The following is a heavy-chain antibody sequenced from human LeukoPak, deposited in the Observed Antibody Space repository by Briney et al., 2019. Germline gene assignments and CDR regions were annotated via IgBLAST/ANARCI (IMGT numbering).Heavy chain of an antibody. J-gene: IGHJ4*02. CDR3: TTELGLSFGVRYFDH. CDR1: GFTFSNAW. CDR2: IKSKIDGETT. V-gene: IGHV3-15*01. D-gene: IGHD3-10*01. Sequence: GGSLRLSCAASGFTFSNAWTSWVRQAPGKGQEWVGHIKSKIDGETTGYAAPVKGRFTISRDDSKNMLYLQMNSLKTEDTAVYYCTTELGLSFGVRYFDHWGQGTSATVSS.